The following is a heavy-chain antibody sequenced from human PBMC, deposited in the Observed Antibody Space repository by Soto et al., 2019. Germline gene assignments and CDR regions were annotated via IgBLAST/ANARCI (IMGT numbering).Heavy chain of an antibody. D-gene: IGHD5-12*01. CDR3: AREDIVATFFDY. CDR1: GYTFTSYA. J-gene: IGHJ4*02. V-gene: IGHV1-3*01. Sequence: QVQLVQSGAEVKKPGASGKVSCKASGYTFTSYAMHWVRQAPGQRLEWMGWINAGNGNTKYSQKFQGRVTITRDTSASTAYMELSSLRSEDTAVYYCAREDIVATFFDYWGQGTLVTVSS. CDR2: INAGNGNT.